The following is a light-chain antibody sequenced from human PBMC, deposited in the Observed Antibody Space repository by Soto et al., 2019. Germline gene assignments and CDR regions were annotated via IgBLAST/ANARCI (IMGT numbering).Light chain of an antibody. CDR2: GAF. V-gene: IGKV3-15*01. J-gene: IGKJ2*01. Sequence: ETVMTQSPATLSVSPGERATLSCTASQSVSNNLAWYQQKPGRAPRLLIYGAFPRATGVPARFSGSGSGTEFTLTISSLQSEDFAVYYCQQYDNWPPYTFGQGTKLEIK. CDR1: QSVSNN. CDR3: QQYDNWPPYT.